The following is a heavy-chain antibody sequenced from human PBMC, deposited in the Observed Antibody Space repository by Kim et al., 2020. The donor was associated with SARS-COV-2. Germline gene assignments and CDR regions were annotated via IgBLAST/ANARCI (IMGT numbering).Heavy chain of an antibody. CDR3: AKDAALWFGELSD. CDR2: IYSGGSST. CDR1: GFTFSSYA. D-gene: IGHD3-10*01. J-gene: IGHJ4*02. V-gene: IGHV3-23*03. Sequence: GGSLRLSCAASGFTFSSYAMSWVRQAPGKGLEWVSVIYSGGSSTYYADSVKGRFTISRDNSKNTLYLQMNSLRAEDTAVYYCAKDAALWFGELSDWGQGTLVTVSS.